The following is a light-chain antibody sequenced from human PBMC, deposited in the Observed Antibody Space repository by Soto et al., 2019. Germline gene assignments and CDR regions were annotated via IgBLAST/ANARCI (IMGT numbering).Light chain of an antibody. V-gene: IGKV3-15*01. J-gene: IGKJ1*01. CDR1: QSVTSTY. CDR2: GAS. CDR3: QQYNSWPWT. Sequence: DIVLAQSPGTLSLSPGERATLSCRASQSVTSTYLSWYQQKPGQAPRLLIHGASTRATGFPARFSGSGSGTDFTLTISSLQSEDFAVYYCQQYNSWPWTFGQGTKVDI.